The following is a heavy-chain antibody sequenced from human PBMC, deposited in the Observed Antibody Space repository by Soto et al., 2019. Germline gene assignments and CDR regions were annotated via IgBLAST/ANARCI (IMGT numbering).Heavy chain of an antibody. CDR2: IYSGGST. Sequence: PGGSLRLSCAASGFTVSSNYMSWVRQAPGKGLEWVSVIYSGGSTYYADSVKGRFTISRDNSKNTLYLQMNSLRAEDTAVYYCARKRGYCSGGSCLEDAFESWGQGTMVTVSS. V-gene: IGHV3-53*01. J-gene: IGHJ3*02. D-gene: IGHD2-15*01. CDR3: ARKRGYCSGGSCLEDAFES. CDR1: GFTVSSNY.